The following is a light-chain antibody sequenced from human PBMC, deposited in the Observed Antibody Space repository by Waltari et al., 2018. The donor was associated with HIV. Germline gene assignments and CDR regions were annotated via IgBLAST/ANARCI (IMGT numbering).Light chain of an antibody. CDR3: HQYDTSPWT. CDR1: QSISSGY. CDR2: GAS. V-gene: IGKV3-20*01. Sequence: EIVLTQSPGTLSLSPGERATLSCRASQSISSGYLAWYQQKPGQPPRLLIYGASSRASGIPDRFIGSGSGTDFTLTISRLEPGDFAVYYCHQYDTSPWTFGQGTNVEI. J-gene: IGKJ1*01.